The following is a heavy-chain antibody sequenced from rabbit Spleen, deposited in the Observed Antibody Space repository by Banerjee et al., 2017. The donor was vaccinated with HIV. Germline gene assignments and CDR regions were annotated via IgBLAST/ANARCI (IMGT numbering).Heavy chain of an antibody. V-gene: IGHV1S40*01. Sequence: QSLVEAGGGLLMPEGALKLSCTASGFFFINNAEMCWVRQAPGKGLEWIACIYTSSGSTWYASWAKGRFTITKTSSTTVTLQMTSLTAADTATYFCARDLVGVSGWNFYLWGQGTLVTVS. J-gene: IGHJ4*01. D-gene: IGHD1-1*01. CDR1: GFFFINNAE. CDR3: ARDLVGVSGWNFYL. CDR2: IYTSSGST.